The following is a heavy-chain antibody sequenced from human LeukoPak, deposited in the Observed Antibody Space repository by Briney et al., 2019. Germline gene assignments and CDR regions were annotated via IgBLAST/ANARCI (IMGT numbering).Heavy chain of an antibody. CDR1: GFTCSSYA. Sequence: GGSLRLSCEASGFTCSSYAMSWVRQAPGKGLEWVSVISGSGGSTYYADSVKGRFTISRDNSKNTLYLQMNSLRAEDTAVYYCAKDRAIFGVGAYYFDYWGQGTLVTVSS. V-gene: IGHV3-23*01. J-gene: IGHJ4*02. CDR3: AKDRAIFGVGAYYFDY. D-gene: IGHD3-3*01. CDR2: ISGSGGST.